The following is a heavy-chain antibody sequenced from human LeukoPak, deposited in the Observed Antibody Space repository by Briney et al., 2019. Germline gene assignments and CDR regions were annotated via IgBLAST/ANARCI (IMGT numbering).Heavy chain of an antibody. D-gene: IGHD1-7*01. CDR1: GGTFSSYA. J-gene: IGHJ4*02. CDR2: IIPIFGTA. V-gene: IGHV1-69*01. CDR3: ASPAGKSAGTTFDY. Sequence: ASVKVSCKASGGTFSSYAISWVRQAPGQGLEWMGGIIPIFGTANYAQKFQGRVTITADESTSTAYMELSSPRSEDTAVYYRASPAGKSAGTTFDYWGQGTLVTVSS.